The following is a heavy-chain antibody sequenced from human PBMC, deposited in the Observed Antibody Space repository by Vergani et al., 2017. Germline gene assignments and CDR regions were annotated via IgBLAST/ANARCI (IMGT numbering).Heavy chain of an antibody. J-gene: IGHJ6*02. CDR3: ARDAGYCSGGSCYDYYGMDV. CDR2: SNAGNGNT. V-gene: IGHV1-3*02. CDR1: GYTFTSYA. D-gene: IGHD2-15*01. Sequence: QVQLVQSGAEVKKPGASVKVSCKASGYTFTSYAMHWVRQAPGQRLEWMGWSNAGNGNTKYSQEFQGRVTITRDTSASTAYMELSSLRSEDMAVYYCARDAGYCSGGSCYDYYGMDVWGQGTTVTVSS.